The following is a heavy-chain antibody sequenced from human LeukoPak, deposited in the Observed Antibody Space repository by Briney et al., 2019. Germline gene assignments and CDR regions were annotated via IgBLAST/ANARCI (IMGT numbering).Heavy chain of an antibody. CDR2: ISDSGST. J-gene: IGHJ6*03. V-gene: IGHV4-59*01. Sequence: ETLSLTCTVSGGSISTYFWTWIRQPPGKGLEWIGYISDSGSTDYYPSLKSRVTISLDTSKNRFSLKLTSVTAADTAMYYCARGGSSNDYYYYYMDVWGKGTTVTISS. CDR3: ARGGSSNDYYYYYMDV. CDR1: GGSISTYF. D-gene: IGHD1-26*01.